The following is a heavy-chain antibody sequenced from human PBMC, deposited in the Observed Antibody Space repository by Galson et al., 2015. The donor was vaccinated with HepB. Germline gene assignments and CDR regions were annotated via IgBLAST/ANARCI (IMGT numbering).Heavy chain of an antibody. CDR1: GDSVSSNSAA. Sequence: CAISGDSVSSNSAAWNWIRQSSSGGLEWLGRTYYKSKWSYNYAVSVKSRIPISPDTSKNQFSLQLNSVTPEDTAVYYCARGNEAIDYWGQGTLVTVSS. D-gene: IGHD2-8*01. J-gene: IGHJ4*02. CDR3: ARGNEAIDY. V-gene: IGHV6-1*01. CDR2: TYYKSKWSY.